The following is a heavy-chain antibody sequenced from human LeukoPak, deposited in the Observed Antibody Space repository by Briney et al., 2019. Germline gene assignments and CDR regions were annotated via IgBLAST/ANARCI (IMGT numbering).Heavy chain of an antibody. CDR3: AKDRGWYDY. V-gene: IGHV3-43*02. Sequence: GGSLRLSCAASGFTFDDYAMHWVRQAPGKGLEWVSFISGGGGSTYYADSVKGRFTISRDNSKNSLYLQMNSLRTEDTALYHCAKDRGWYDYWGQGTLVTVSS. CDR1: GFTFDDYA. CDR2: ISGGGGST. J-gene: IGHJ4*02. D-gene: IGHD6-19*01.